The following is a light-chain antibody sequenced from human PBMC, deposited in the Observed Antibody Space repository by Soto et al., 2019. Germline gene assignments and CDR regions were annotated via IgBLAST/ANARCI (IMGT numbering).Light chain of an antibody. V-gene: IGKV3-20*01. J-gene: IGKJ2*01. CDR1: QSVDSTY. CDR3: QEYDTSPTMHT. CDR2: ATS. Sequence: EIVLTQSPGTLSLSPGERATLSCRASQSVDSTYLAWYQQKPDQSPRLLIYATSTRAAGIPDRFSGSGSGIDFTLTIGRLKPDDVAVYDCQEYDTSPTMHTRGQGTKVDTK.